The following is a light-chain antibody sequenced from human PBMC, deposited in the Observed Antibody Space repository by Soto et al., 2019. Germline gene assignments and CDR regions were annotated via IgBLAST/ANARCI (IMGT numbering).Light chain of an antibody. CDR1: SNNVGGYNY. Sequence: QSVLTQPRSVSGSPGQSVTISCTGASNNVGGYNYVSWYQHHPGKVPQLIIYDVTKRPSGVPDRFSGSKSGNTASLTSSGLQVEDEADYYCCSYAGTYTWIFGGGTKVTVL. V-gene: IGLV2-11*01. CDR3: CSYAGTYTWI. J-gene: IGLJ2*01. CDR2: DVT.